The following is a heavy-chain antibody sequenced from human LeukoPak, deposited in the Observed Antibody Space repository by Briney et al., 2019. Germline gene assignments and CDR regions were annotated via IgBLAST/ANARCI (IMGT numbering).Heavy chain of an antibody. CDR1: GYTFTGYY. J-gene: IGHJ4*02. Sequence: GASVKVSCKASGYTFTGYYMHWVRQAPGQGLEWMGWINPNSGGTNYAQKFQGRVTMTRDMSTSTVYMELSSLRSEDTAVYYCARAGRDWNYEDYFDYWGQGTLVTVSS. V-gene: IGHV1-2*02. D-gene: IGHD1-7*01. CDR2: INPNSGGT. CDR3: ARAGRDWNYEDYFDY.